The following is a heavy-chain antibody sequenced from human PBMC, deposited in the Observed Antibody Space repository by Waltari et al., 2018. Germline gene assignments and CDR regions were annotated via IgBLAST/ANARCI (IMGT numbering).Heavy chain of an antibody. J-gene: IGHJ4*02. V-gene: IGHV3-7*02. CDR3: ATMGVGRFDY. D-gene: IGHD2-8*01. CDR2: IKEDGSEK. CDR1: GSTFSRSW. Sequence: EVQLVESGGGLVQPGGSLRLSCAASGSTFSRSWMSWVRQAQGKGLEWVAKIKEDGSEKDYVDSVKGRFTISRDNAKNSLYLQMDSLRAEDTAVYYCATMGVGRFDYWGQGTLVTVSS.